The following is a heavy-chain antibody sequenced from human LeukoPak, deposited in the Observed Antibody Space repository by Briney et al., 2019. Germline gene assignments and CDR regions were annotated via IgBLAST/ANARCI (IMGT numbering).Heavy chain of an antibody. Sequence: GSLRLSCAASGFTFTNYAMNWVRQAPGKGLEWVSAITGSGGSTYYTDSVKGRFTISRDNSKNTLYLQMNSLRAEDTAVYYCAKGAAMAAYYYMDVWGKGTTVTVSS. CDR1: GFTFTNYA. CDR2: ITGSGGST. J-gene: IGHJ6*03. D-gene: IGHD5-18*01. CDR3: AKGAAMAAYYYMDV. V-gene: IGHV3-23*01.